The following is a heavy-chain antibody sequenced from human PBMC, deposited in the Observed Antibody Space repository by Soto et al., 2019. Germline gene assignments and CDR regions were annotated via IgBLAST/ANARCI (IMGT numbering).Heavy chain of an antibody. J-gene: IGHJ6*03. V-gene: IGHV3-30*18. D-gene: IGHD3-10*01. CDR2: ISYDGSNK. Sequence: GGSLRLSCAASGFTFSSYGMHWVRQAPGKGLEWVAVISYDGSNKYYADSVKGRFTISRDNSKNTLYLQMNSLRAEDTAVYYCAKQMVRGDNYYYYYMDVWGKGTTVTVSS. CDR1: GFTFSSYG. CDR3: AKQMVRGDNYYYYYMDV.